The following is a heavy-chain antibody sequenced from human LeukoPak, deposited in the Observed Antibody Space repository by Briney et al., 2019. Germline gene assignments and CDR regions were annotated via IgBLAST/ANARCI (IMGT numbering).Heavy chain of an antibody. J-gene: IGHJ3*01. CDR3: ANEYSKGDV. CDR1: EFTFSSYN. Sequence: PGGSLRLSCAASEFTFSSYNMNWVRQAPGKGLEWVSSISSSSKYIYYADSVKGRFTISRDNAKNSLYLQMNSLRVEDAAVYYCANEYSKGDVWGQGTMVTVSS. D-gene: IGHD4-11*01. V-gene: IGHV3-21*04. CDR2: ISSSSKYI.